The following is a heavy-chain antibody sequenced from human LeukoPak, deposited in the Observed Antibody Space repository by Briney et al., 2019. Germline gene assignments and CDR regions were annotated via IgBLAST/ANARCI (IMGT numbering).Heavy chain of an antibody. CDR3: ARDARPYYYSYMDV. D-gene: IGHD6-6*01. CDR2: IKQDGSEK. CDR1: GFTFSSYS. J-gene: IGHJ6*03. Sequence: GGSLRLSCAASGFTFSSYSMNWVRQAPGKGLECVANIKQDGSEKYYVDSVKGRFTISRDNAKNSLFLQMNSLRAEDTAVYYCARDARPYYYSYMDVWGKGTTVTVSS. V-gene: IGHV3-7*01.